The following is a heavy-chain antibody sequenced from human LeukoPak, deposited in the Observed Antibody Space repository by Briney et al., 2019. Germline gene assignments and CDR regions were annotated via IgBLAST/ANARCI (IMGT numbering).Heavy chain of an antibody. CDR1: GYTFTGYY. CDR3: ARDLFAAAGIFDY. CDR2: INPNSGGT. Sequence: ASVKVPCKASGYTFTGYYMHWVRQAPGQGLEWMGWINPNSGGTNYAQKFQGRVTMTRDTSISTAYMELSRLRSDDTAVYYCARDLFAAAGIFDYWGQGTLVTVSS. J-gene: IGHJ4*02. D-gene: IGHD6-13*01. V-gene: IGHV1-2*02.